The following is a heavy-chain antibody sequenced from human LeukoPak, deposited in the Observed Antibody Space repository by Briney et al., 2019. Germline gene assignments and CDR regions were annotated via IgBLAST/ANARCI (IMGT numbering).Heavy chain of an antibody. CDR1: SYTFTNYA. D-gene: IGHD3-3*01. Sequence: ASVKVSCKASSYTFTNYAFTWVRQAPGHGLEWMGWISAYNGNTNYAQTHQGRVTMTTDTSTSTAYMELRSLRTDDTAVYYCARGLEWLTLRHTSFDPGGQGPLVTVSS. V-gene: IGHV1-18*01. CDR2: ISAYNGNT. J-gene: IGHJ5*02. CDR3: ARGLEWLTLRHTSFDP.